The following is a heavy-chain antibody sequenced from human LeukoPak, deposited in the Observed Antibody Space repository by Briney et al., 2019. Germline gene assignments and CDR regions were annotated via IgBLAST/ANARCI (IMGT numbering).Heavy chain of an antibody. CDR2: ISSSSSYI. J-gene: IGHJ4*02. D-gene: IGHD4-17*01. Sequence: XXVSSISSSSSYIYYADSVKGRFTISRDNARNSLYLQMNSLRAEDTAIYYCARHAGTTVTPIDYWGQGTLVTVSS. V-gene: IGHV3-21*01. CDR3: ARHAGTTVTPIDY.